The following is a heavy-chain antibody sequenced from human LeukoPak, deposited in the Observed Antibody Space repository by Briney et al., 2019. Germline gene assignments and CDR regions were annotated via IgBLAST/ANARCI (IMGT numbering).Heavy chain of an antibody. CDR1: GFTVGDSY. V-gene: IGHV3-53*01. CDR2: IYRDGSI. D-gene: IGHD3-16*01. Sequence: GGSLRLSCAASGFTVGDSYVRWVRQAPGKGLEWVSVIYRDGSIYYAGSVKGRFTISRDNSKNTVYLQMNSLRAEDTAVYYFARQKEGVSYAFDHWGQGTLVSVSS. CDR3: ARQKEGVSYAFDH. J-gene: IGHJ4*02.